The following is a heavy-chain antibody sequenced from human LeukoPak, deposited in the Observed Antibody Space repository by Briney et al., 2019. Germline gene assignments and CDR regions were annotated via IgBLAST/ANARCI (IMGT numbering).Heavy chain of an antibody. CDR1: GFTFSNYG. CDR3: AKVSSIWKFDY. Sequence: PGGSLRLSCAASGFTFSNYGMHWVRQAPGKGLEWVALIWYDGSNKYYTDSVKGRLTISRDNSKSTLYLQMNSLRAEDTAVYYCAKVSSIWKFDYWGQGTPVTVSS. CDR2: IWYDGSNK. D-gene: IGHD6-13*01. V-gene: IGHV3-33*06. J-gene: IGHJ4*02.